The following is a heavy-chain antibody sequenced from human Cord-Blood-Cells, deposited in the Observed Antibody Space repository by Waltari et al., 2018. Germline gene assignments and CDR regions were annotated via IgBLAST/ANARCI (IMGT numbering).Heavy chain of an antibody. CDR1: GLTFRSYA. V-gene: IGHV3-23*01. D-gene: IGHD1-26*01. J-gene: IGHJ3*02. CDR2: ISGSGGST. CDR3: AKEVGGGVSRAFDI. Sequence: EVQLLESGGGLVQTGGSLRLSCAASGLTFRSYAMSWVRQAPGKGLDWVSAISGSGGSTYYADSVKGRFTISRDNSKNTLYLQMNSLRAEDTAVYYCAKEVGGGVSRAFDIWGQGTMVTVSS.